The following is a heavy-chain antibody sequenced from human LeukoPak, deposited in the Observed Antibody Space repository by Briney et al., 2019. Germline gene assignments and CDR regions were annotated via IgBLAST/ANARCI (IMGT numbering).Heavy chain of an antibody. J-gene: IGHJ2*01. D-gene: IGHD2-2*01. V-gene: IGHV4-30-2*01. CDR1: GGSISSGGYY. Sequence: PSQTLSLTCTVSGGSISSGGYYWSWIRQPPGKGLEWIGYIYHSGSTYYNPSLKSRVTISVDRSKNQFSLKLSSVSAADTAVYYCARVPAAISWYFDLWGRGTLVTVSS. CDR3: ARVPAAISWYFDL. CDR2: IYHSGST.